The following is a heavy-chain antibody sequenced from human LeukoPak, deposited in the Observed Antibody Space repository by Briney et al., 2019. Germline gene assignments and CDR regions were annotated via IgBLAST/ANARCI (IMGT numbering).Heavy chain of an antibody. D-gene: IGHD3-22*01. CDR2: ISSSSSYI. Sequence: GGSLRLSCAASGFTFSNYWMHWVRQAPGKGLEWVSSISSSSSYIYYADSVKGRFTISRDNAKNSLYLQMNSLRAEDTAVYYCARDQGSYYYDSSGYYSFEFYFDYWGQGTLVTVSS. CDR3: ARDQGSYYYDSSGYYSFEFYFDY. J-gene: IGHJ4*02. CDR1: GFTFSNYW. V-gene: IGHV3-21*01.